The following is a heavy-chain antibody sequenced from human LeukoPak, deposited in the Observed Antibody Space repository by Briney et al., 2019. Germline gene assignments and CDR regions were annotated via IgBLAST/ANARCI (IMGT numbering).Heavy chain of an antibody. CDR2: IGTTGDT. V-gene: IGHV3-13*01. J-gene: IGHJ3*02. CDR3: ARGHLPVVDGDGLSDAFDI. Sequence: PAGGSLRLSCAASRFTFNNYDMHWVRQAIGKGLEWVSGIGTTGDTYYPGSVKGRFTISRENAKSSLYLQMSSLRADDTAVYYCARGHLPVVDGDGLSDAFDIWGQGTEVTVSS. CDR1: RFTFNNYD. D-gene: IGHD2-15*01.